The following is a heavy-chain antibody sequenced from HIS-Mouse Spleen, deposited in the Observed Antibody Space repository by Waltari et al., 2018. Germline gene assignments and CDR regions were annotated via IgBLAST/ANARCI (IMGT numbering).Heavy chain of an antibody. D-gene: IGHD6-13*01. Sequence: QLQLQESGPGLVKPSETLSLTCTVSGGSISSSSYYWGWIRQPPGKGLEWIGSIYYRGRPYYTPSLKSRVPISVDTSKNQFSLKLSSVTAADTAVYYCAREIPYSSSWYDWYFDLWGRGTLVTVSS. CDR1: GGSISSSSYY. V-gene: IGHV4-39*07. J-gene: IGHJ2*01. CDR3: AREIPYSSSWYDWYFDL. CDR2: IYYRGRP.